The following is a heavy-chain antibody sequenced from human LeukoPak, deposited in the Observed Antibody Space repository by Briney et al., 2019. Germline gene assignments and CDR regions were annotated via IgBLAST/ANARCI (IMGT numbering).Heavy chain of an antibody. CDR1: GFTFSNAW. Sequence: GGSLRLSYAASGFTFSNAWMSWVRQAPGKGLEWVGRIKSKTDGGTTDYAAPVKGRSTISRDDSKNTLYLQMNSLKTEDTAVYYCTTDVLYCSSTSCYNWFDPWGQGTLVTVSS. J-gene: IGHJ5*02. V-gene: IGHV3-15*01. CDR3: TTDVLYCSSTSCYNWFDP. D-gene: IGHD2-2*01. CDR2: IKSKTDGGTT.